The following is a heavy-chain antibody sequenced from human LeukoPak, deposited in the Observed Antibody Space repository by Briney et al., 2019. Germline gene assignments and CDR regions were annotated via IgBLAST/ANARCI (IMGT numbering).Heavy chain of an antibody. J-gene: IGHJ4*02. D-gene: IGHD3-22*01. CDR3: ARGSYYYDSSGYFDY. Sequence: SSVKVSCKASGGTFSSYAISWVRQAPGQGLEWMGRIIPIFGTANYAQKFQGRVTITTGESTSTAYMELSSLRSEDTAVYYCARGSYYYDSSGYFDYWGRGTLVTVSS. V-gene: IGHV1-69*05. CDR1: GGTFSSYA. CDR2: IIPIFGTA.